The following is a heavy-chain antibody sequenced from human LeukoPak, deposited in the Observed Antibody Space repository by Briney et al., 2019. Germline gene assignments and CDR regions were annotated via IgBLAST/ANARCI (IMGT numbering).Heavy chain of an antibody. CDR1: EFTFSNYW. CDR3: ARQRYSSGK. Sequence: PGGSLRLSCAASEFTFSNYWMNWVRQAPGKGLEWVASIQRDGSEKYYVESVKGRFTISRDNAKNSLYLQMNSLRAEDTAVYYCARQRYSSGKWGQGTLVTVSS. D-gene: IGHD6-19*01. V-gene: IGHV3-7*01. J-gene: IGHJ4*02. CDR2: IQRDGSEK.